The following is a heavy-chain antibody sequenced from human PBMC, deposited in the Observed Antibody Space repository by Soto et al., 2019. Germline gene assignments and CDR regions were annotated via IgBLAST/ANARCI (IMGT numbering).Heavy chain of an antibody. CDR3: ARDPYVWGSYRRSTYFDY. CDR1: GFTFSSYG. J-gene: IGHJ4*02. Sequence: QVQLVESGGGVVQPGRSLRLSCAASGFTFSSYGMHWVRQAPGKGLEWVAVIWYDGSNKYYADSVKGRFTISRDNSKNTLYLQMNSLRAEDTAVYYCARDPYVWGSYRRSTYFDYWGQGTLVTVSS. D-gene: IGHD3-16*02. V-gene: IGHV3-33*01. CDR2: IWYDGSNK.